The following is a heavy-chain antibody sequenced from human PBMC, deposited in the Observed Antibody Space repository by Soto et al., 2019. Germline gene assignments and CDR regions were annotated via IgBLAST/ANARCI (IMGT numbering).Heavy chain of an antibody. CDR1: GGSISSGGYS. J-gene: IGHJ4*02. Sequence: LSLTCAVSGGSISSGGYSWSWIRQPPGKGLECIGYIYHSGSTYYNPSLKSRVTISVDRSKNQFSLKLSSVTAADTAVYYCARGMTTVTTFDYWGQRTLVTVSS. CDR3: ARGMTTVTTFDY. D-gene: IGHD4-17*01. V-gene: IGHV4-30-2*01. CDR2: IYHSGST.